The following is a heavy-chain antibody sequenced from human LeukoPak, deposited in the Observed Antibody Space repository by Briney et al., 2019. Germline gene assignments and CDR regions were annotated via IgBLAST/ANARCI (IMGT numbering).Heavy chain of an antibody. V-gene: IGHV3-21*01. CDR1: GFIFSSYS. D-gene: IGHD1-26*01. CDR2: ISSTSSYI. Sequence: TGGSLRLSCAASGFIFSSYSMNWVRQAPGKGLEWVSSISSTSSYIYYADSLKGRFTISRDNAKKSLYLQMNSLRAEDTAVYYCATLSGSYPSYFDYWGQGTLVTVSS. CDR3: ATLSGSYPSYFDY. J-gene: IGHJ4*02.